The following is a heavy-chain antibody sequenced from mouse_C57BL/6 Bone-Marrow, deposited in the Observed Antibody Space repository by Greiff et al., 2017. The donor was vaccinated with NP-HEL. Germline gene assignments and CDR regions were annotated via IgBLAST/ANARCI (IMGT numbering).Heavy chain of an antibody. D-gene: IGHD2-3*01. CDR2: IHPVGGYT. J-gene: IGHJ4*01. CDR3: AKIYDGYLYYAMDY. V-gene: IGHV1-63*01. Sequence: QVQLQQSGAELVRPGTSVQMSCKASGYTFTNYWIGWAKQRPGHGLEWIGDIHPVGGYTNYNEKFKGKATLTADKSSSTAYMQFSSLTTEDSAIYSCAKIYDGYLYYAMDYWGQGTSVTVSS. CDR1: GYTFTNYW.